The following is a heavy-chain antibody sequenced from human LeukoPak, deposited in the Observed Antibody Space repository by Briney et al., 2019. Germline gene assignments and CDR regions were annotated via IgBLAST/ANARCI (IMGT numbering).Heavy chain of an antibody. Sequence: PGRSLRLSCAASGFTFSSYAMHWVRQAPGKGLEWVAVISYDGSNKYYADSVKGRFTISRDNSKNTLYLQMNSLRAEDTAVYYCARARAYDYGWGSYSYWGQGTLVTVSS. CDR3: ARARAYDYGWGSYSY. CDR1: GFTFSSYA. V-gene: IGHV3-30-3*01. CDR2: ISYDGSNK. J-gene: IGHJ4*02. D-gene: IGHD3-16*01.